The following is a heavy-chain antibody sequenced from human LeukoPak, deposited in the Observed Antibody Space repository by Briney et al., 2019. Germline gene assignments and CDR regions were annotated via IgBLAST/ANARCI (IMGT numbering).Heavy chain of an antibody. J-gene: IGHJ4*02. Sequence: GGSLRLSCAASGLTFSSYWMHWVRQAPGKGLVWVSRINSDGSSTSYADSVKGRFTISRDNSKNTLYLQMNSLRAEDTAVYYCAKKPVGLDYWGQGTLVTVSS. V-gene: IGHV3-74*01. CDR3: AKKPVGLDY. CDR1: GLTFSSYW. CDR2: INSDGSST.